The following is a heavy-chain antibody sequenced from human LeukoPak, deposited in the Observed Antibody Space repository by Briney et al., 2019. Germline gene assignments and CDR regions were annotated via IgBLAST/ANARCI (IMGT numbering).Heavy chain of an antibody. CDR2: IYYSGST. D-gene: IGHD6-13*01. V-gene: IGHV4-31*03. Sequence: SQTMSLTCTVSGGSISSGGYYWRWIRQHPGKGLEWIGYIYYSGSTYYNPSLKSRVTISVDTSKNQFSLKLSSVTAADTAVYYCARAAAGTHFDHWGQGTLVTVSS. CDR3: ARAAAGTHFDH. J-gene: IGHJ4*02. CDR1: GGSISSGGYY.